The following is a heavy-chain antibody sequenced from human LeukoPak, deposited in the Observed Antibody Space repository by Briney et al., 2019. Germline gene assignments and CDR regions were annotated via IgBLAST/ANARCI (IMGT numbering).Heavy chain of an antibody. D-gene: IGHD5-18*01. CDR2: INANNGDT. CDR1: GYTFTNYG. J-gene: IGHJ3*02. Sequence: ASVKVSCKASGYTFTNYGITWVRQAPGQGLEWMGWINANNGDTNYAQKFQGRVTMTRDTSISTAYMELSRLRSDDTAVYYCARMTYSYGYNAFDIWGQGTMVTVSS. CDR3: ARMTYSYGYNAFDI. V-gene: IGHV1-2*02.